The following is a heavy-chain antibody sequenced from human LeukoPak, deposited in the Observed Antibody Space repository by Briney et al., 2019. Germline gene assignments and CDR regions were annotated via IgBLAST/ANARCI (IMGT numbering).Heavy chain of an antibody. J-gene: IGHJ4*02. V-gene: IGHV3-23*01. CDR3: ANDNYYDSSGSVY. Sequence: GGSLRLSCVVSGFTFSDYAMSWVRQAPGKGLEWVSAISGSGGSTYYADSVKGRFTISRDNSKNTLYLQMNSLRAEDTAVYYCANDNYYDSSGSVYWGQGTLVTVSS. CDR2: ISGSGGST. D-gene: IGHD3-22*01. CDR1: GFTFSDYA.